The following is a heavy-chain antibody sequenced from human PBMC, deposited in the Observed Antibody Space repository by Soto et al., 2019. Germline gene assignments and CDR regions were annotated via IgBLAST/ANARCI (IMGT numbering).Heavy chain of an antibody. J-gene: IGHJ4*02. CDR3: GRDADKVSMGQHMVHGDY. CDR1: GFTFSNYR. V-gene: IGHV3-48*01. Sequence: DVQLVESGGGFVQPGGSLRLSCAASGFTFSNYRMNWVRQAPGKGLEWLSYIDSSSRSIYYADAVKGRFTISRDNAKNSLYLQMNSLRAEDTAVYYCGRDADKVSMGQHMVHGDYWGQGTLVTVSS. CDR2: IDSSSRSI. D-gene: IGHD5-12*01.